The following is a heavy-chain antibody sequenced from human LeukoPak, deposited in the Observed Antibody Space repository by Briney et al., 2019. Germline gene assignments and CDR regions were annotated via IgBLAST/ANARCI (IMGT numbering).Heavy chain of an antibody. CDR3: ARKGGITIFGVVDYYYYGMDV. V-gene: IGHV1-8*01. CDR1: GYTFTSYD. Sequence: ASEKVSCKASGYTFTSYDINWVRQATGQGLEWMGWMNPNSGNTGYAQKFQGRVTMTRNTSISTAYMELSSLRSEDTAVYYCARKGGITIFGVVDYYYYGMDVWGQGTTVTVSS. CDR2: MNPNSGNT. D-gene: IGHD3-3*01. J-gene: IGHJ6*02.